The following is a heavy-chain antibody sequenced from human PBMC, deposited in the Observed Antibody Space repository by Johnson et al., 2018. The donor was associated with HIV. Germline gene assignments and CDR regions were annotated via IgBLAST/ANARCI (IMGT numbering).Heavy chain of an antibody. J-gene: IGHJ3*01. CDR2: IRYDESNK. Sequence: QVQLVESGGGVVQPGGSLRLSCAASGFTFSNYGMHWVRQAPGKGLEWVAFIRYDESNKYYADSLKGRFTISKDNSKNTLYLQMNSLRSEDTAMYYCARDDVVETEDAFDLWGQGTMVTVSS. D-gene: IGHD2-15*01. V-gene: IGHV3-30*02. CDR1: GFTFSNYG. CDR3: ARDDVVETEDAFDL.